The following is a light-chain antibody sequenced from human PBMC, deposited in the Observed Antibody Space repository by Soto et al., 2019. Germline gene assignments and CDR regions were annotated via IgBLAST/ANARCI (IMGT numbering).Light chain of an antibody. CDR2: DVT. V-gene: IGLV2-14*01. CDR1: SSDVGGYNY. Sequence: QAVVTQPASVSGSPGQSITISCTGTSSDVGGYNYVSWYQQHPGKAPKLMIYDVTNRPSGVSNRFSGSKSGNTASLTISGLQAEDEADYYCSSYTSSGTQGVIFGGGTKLTVL. CDR3: SSYTSSGTQGVI. J-gene: IGLJ2*01.